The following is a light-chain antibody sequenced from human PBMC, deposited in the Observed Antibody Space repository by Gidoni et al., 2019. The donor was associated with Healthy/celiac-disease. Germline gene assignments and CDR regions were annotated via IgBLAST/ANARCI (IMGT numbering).Light chain of an antibody. CDR3: EQYGSSPLT. J-gene: IGKJ4*02. CDR2: GAS. V-gene: IGKV3-20*01. CDR1: QSFSSSY. Sequence: IVLTQSLRPLSLSPGERATLSCRASQSFSSSYLAWYQQKPGQTPRRLIYGASSRATGIPDRFSGSGSGTDFTLTISRLEPEDFAVYYGEQYGSSPLTFGGGTKVEIK.